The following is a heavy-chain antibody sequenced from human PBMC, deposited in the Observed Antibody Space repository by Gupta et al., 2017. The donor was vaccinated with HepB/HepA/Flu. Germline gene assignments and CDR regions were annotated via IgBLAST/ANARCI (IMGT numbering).Heavy chain of an antibody. V-gene: IGHV1-69*01. D-gene: IGHD5-12*01. CDR3: ARGQVANTLLGWFNS. CDR2: IIPVFGTP. CDR1: GGTFSRYV. J-gene: IGHJ5*01. Sequence: QVQLVQSGAEVKKPGSSVQVSCKASGGTFSRYVISWVRQAPGQGLEWMGGIIPVFGTPNYVQRFQGRVTITADESTRTAYMEMSGLRSDDTAVYYCARGQVANTLLGWFNSWGQGTLVTVSS.